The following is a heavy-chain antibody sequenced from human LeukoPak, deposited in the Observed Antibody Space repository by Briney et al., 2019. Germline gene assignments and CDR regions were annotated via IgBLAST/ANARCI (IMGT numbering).Heavy chain of an antibody. CDR1: GGSISSSSYY. Sequence: RTSETLSLTCTVSGGSISSSSYYWGWIRQPPGKGLEWIGSIYYTRSTYYNPSLKSRVTISVDTSKNQFSLKLSSVTAADTAMYYCASLKEGGAAHWFDPWGQGTLVTVSS. CDR2: IYYTRST. CDR3: ASLKEGGAAHWFDP. V-gene: IGHV4-39*01. J-gene: IGHJ5*02. D-gene: IGHD6-6*01.